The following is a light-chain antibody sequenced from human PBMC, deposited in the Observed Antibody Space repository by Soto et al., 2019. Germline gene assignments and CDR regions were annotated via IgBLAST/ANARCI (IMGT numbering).Light chain of an antibody. V-gene: IGKV3-11*01. CDR1: RHIGTS. CDR3: QQRSVWPIT. Sequence: EIVLTKSPAILSLSPGERATLSFRAGRHIGTSFVCSQQKPGQTPRLLIYEASHRAPGGPARFSGSGSVTDFTRTISSLEPEDFAVYYGQQRSVWPITFGQGTRLEIK. J-gene: IGKJ5*01. CDR2: EAS.